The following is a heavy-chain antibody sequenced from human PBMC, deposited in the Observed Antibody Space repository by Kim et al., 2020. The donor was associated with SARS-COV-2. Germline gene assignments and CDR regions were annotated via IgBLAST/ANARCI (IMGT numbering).Heavy chain of an antibody. V-gene: IGHV4-39*07. CDR2: IYYSGST. J-gene: IGHJ1*01. Sequence: SETLSLTCTVSGGSISSSSYYWGWIRQPPGKGLEWIGSIYYSGSTYYNPSLKSRVTISVDTSKNQFSLKLSSVTAADTAVYYCARDSDYTYYYDSSGYYRDYFQHWGQGTLVTVSS. D-gene: IGHD3-22*01. CDR3: ARDSDYTYYYDSSGYYRDYFQH. CDR1: GGSISSSSYY.